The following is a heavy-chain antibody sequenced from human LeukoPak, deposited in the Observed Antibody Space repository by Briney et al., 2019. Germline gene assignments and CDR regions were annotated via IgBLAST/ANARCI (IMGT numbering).Heavy chain of an antibody. D-gene: IGHD1-1*01. Sequence: PSETLSLTCTVSGGSISSYYWSWIRQPPGEGLEWIGYISNSGSTNYNPSLKSRVTISVDTSKNQLSLNLSSVTAADTAVYHCVRLQPNTGEWAFDIWGQGTMVSVSS. J-gene: IGHJ3*02. CDR2: ISNSGST. CDR3: VRLQPNTGEWAFDI. V-gene: IGHV4-59*01. CDR1: GGSISSYY.